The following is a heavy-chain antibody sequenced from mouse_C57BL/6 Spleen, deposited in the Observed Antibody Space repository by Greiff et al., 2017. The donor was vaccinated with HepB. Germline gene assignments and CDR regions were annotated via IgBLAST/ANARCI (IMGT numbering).Heavy chain of an antibody. Sequence: QVQLQQPGAELVRPGTSVKLSCKASGYTFTSYWMHWVKQRPGQGLEWIGVIDPSDSYTNYNQKFKGKATLTVDTSSSTAYMQLSSLTSEDSAVYYCAREGQLRLQAWFAYWGQGTLVTVSA. V-gene: IGHV1-59*01. CDR3: AREGQLRLQAWFAY. CDR2: IDPSDSYT. CDR1: GYTFTSYW. J-gene: IGHJ3*01. D-gene: IGHD3-2*02.